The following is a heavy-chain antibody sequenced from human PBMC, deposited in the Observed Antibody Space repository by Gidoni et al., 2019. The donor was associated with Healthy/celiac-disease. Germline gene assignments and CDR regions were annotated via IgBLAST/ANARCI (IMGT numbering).Heavy chain of an antibody. D-gene: IGHD6-6*01. J-gene: IGHJ6*03. Sequence: QVQLQESGPGLAKPSETLSLTCTVSGGSISSYYWSRIRQPAGKGLESIGRIYTSGSTNYNPSLKSRVTMSVDTSKNQFSLKLSSVTAADTAVYDCARAADSSSSGVGLWGRYYYYMDVWGKGTTVTVSS. CDR3: ARAADSSSSGVGLWGRYYYYMDV. V-gene: IGHV4-4*07. CDR2: IYTSGST. CDR1: GGSISSYY.